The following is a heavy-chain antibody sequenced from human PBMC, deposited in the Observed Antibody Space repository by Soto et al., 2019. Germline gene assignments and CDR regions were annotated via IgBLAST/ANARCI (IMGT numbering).Heavy chain of an antibody. Sequence: ASVKVSCKASGGTISSYAISWVRQAPGQGLEWMGGIIPIFGTANYAQKFQGRVTITADESTSTVYMELSSLRSEDTAVYYCAMGDCSSTSCYVDYYYGMDVWGQGTTVTVSS. D-gene: IGHD2-2*01. V-gene: IGHV1-69*13. J-gene: IGHJ6*02. CDR1: GGTISSYA. CDR3: AMGDCSSTSCYVDYYYGMDV. CDR2: IIPIFGTA.